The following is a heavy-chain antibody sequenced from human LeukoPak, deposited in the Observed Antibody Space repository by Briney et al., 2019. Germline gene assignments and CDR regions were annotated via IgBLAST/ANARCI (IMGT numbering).Heavy chain of an antibody. Sequence: SETLSLTCAVYGGPFSGYYWSWLRQPPGKGLEWIGEINHSGSTNYNPSLKSRVTISVDTTKNQFSLKLSSVTAANTAVYYSASGNVVVPAAVYYYYYYGMDVWGQGTTVTVSS. D-gene: IGHD2-2*01. J-gene: IGHJ6*02. CDR1: GGPFSGYY. CDR2: INHSGST. V-gene: IGHV4-34*01. CDR3: ASGNVVVPAAVYYYYYYGMDV.